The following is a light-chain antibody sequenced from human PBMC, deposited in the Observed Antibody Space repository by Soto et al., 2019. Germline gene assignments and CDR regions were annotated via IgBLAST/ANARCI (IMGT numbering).Light chain of an antibody. J-gene: IGKJ4*01. CDR1: QGVRDD. V-gene: IGKV1-6*01. CDR2: SAS. CDR3: LQESNYPLT. Sequence: IQMTQSPSSLSASVGDRVTITCRASQGVRDDVGWYQQKPGKAPKLLIYSASTLQSGVPSRFSGSGSGTDFTPTISGLLPEDFATYYFLQESNYPLTFGGGTKVEIK.